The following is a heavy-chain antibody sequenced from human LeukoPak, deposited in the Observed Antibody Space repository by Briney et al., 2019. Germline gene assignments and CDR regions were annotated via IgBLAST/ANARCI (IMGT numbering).Heavy chain of an antibody. CDR3: AKDTVAVAGRGGSFDY. Sequence: GRSLRLSCAASGFTFDDYAMHWVRQAPGKGLEWVSLISWDGGSTYYADSVKGRFTISRDNSKNSLYLQMNSLRAEDTALYYCAKDTVAVAGRGGSFDYWGQGTLVTVSS. D-gene: IGHD6-19*01. CDR2: ISWDGGST. V-gene: IGHV3-43D*03. CDR1: GFTFDDYA. J-gene: IGHJ4*02.